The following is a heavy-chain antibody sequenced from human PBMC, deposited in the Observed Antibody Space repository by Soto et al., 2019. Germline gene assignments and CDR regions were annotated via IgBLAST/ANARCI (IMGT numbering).Heavy chain of an antibody. D-gene: IGHD2-8*02. J-gene: IGHJ4*01. CDR3: AKARCTGNSCYVPDY. V-gene: IGHV3-23*01. CDR2: ISGSGSSP. Sequence: PGGSLRLSCAASGFTFNSYTMAWVRQAPGKGLEWVSSISGSGSSPSYADSVQGRFTIYRDNSRSTLSLQMNSLRAEDTATYYCAKARCTGNSCYVPDYWGHGSLVTFSS. CDR1: GFTFNSYT.